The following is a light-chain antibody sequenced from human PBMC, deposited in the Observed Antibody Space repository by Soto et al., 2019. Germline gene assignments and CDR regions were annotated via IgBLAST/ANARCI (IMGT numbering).Light chain of an antibody. J-gene: IGKJ1*01. CDR3: QPYNRYRWT. V-gene: IGKV1-5*03. CDR2: KAS. CDR1: QSISSW. Sequence: DIQMTQSPSTLSGSVGDRVTITCRASQSISSWLAWYQQKPGKAPKLLIYKASSLESGVPSRFSGSGSGTEFTLTIHSLQPDDFATYYSQPYNRYRWTFGQGTKVHIK.